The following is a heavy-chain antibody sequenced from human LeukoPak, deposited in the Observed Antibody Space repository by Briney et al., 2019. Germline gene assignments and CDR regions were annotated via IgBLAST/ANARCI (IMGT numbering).Heavy chain of an antibody. J-gene: IGHJ4*02. V-gene: IGHV6-1*01. Sequence: PSQTLSLTCVISGDSVSGSNGAWNWIRQSPSRGLEWLRRTYYRSKWYYAYAVSVKSRITINPDTSKNQFSLQLNSVTPEDTAVYYCARDPYYYDHTGVHPRYLDSGGQGALVSVS. CDR2: TYYRSKWYY. CDR1: GDSVSGSNGA. D-gene: IGHD3-22*01. CDR3: ARDPYYYDHTGVHPRYLDS.